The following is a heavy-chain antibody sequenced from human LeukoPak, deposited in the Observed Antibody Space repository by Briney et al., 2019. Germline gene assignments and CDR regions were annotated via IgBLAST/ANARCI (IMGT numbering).Heavy chain of an antibody. Sequence: PGGSLRLSCAASGFTFSTYMMHWVRHAPGKGLVWVSHINSDGSSIRRAVSGKGRFNMSRDNAKNTLYLQMSSLRAEDTAVYFCARDWSGSLDYWGQGTVVTVSS. J-gene: IGHJ4*02. D-gene: IGHD1-26*01. CDR1: GFTFSTYM. CDR3: ARDWSGSLDY. V-gene: IGHV3-74*01. CDR2: INSDGSSI.